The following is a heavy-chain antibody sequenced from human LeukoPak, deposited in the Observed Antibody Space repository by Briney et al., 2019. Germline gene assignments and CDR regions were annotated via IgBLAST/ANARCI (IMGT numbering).Heavy chain of an antibody. CDR2: IYYSGST. D-gene: IGHD5-24*01. J-gene: IGHJ4*02. CDR3: ARHWLGGDGYPHFDY. CDR1: GGSISSYY. V-gene: IGHV4-59*08. Sequence: SETLSLTCTVSGGSISSYYWSWIRQPPGKGLEWIGYIYYSGSTNYNPSLKSRVTISVDTSKNQFSLKLSSVTAADTAVYYCARHWLGGDGYPHFDYWGQGTLVTVSS.